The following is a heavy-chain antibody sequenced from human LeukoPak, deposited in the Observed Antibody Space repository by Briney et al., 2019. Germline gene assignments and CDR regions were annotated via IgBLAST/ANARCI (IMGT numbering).Heavy chain of an antibody. J-gene: IGHJ5*02. CDR2: ISSSSSYI. D-gene: IGHD6-6*01. V-gene: IGHV3-21*01. CDR1: GFTFSSYS. CDR3: ARSWFIAARPDNWFDP. Sequence: PGGSLRLSCAASGFTFSSYSMNWVRQAPGKGVEGVSSISSSSSYIYYADSVKGGFTISREKAKKSLYLQINRQREEGRAVYKCARSWFIAARPDNWFDPWGQGTLVTVSP.